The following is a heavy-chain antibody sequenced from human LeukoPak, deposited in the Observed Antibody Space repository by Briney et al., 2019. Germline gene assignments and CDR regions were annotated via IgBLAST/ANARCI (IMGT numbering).Heavy chain of an antibody. CDR3: ARGTIRGYYGSGSYYDYGMDV. J-gene: IGHJ6*02. CDR2: MNPNSGNT. V-gene: IGHV1-8*01. CDR1: GYTFTSYD. D-gene: IGHD3-10*01. Sequence: ASVKVSCKASGYTFTSYDINWVRQATGQGLEWMGWMNPNSGNTGYAQKLQGRVTMSRNTSISTAYMELSSLRSEDTAVYYCARGTIRGYYGSGSYYDYGMDVWGQGTTVTVSS.